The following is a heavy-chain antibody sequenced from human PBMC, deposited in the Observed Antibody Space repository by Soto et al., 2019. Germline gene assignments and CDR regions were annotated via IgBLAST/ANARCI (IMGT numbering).Heavy chain of an antibody. CDR2: IYYSGST. D-gene: IGHD5-12*01. V-gene: IGHV4-59*08. CDR3: ARQRTGGYAHYYYYMDV. CDR1: GGSISSYY. Sequence: SETLSLTCTVSGGSISSYYWSWIRQPPGKGLEWIGYIYYSGSTNYNPSLKSRVTISVDTSKNQFSLKLSSVTAADTAVYYCARQRTGGYAHYYYYMDVWGKGTTVTVSS. J-gene: IGHJ6*03.